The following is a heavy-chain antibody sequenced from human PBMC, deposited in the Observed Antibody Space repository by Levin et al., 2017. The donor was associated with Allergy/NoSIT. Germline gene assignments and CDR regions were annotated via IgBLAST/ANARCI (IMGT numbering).Heavy chain of an antibody. CDR2: IYYSGST. Sequence: SETLSLTCTVSGGSISSYYWSWIRQPPGKGLEWIGYIYYSGSTNYNPSLKSRVTISVDTSKNQFSLKLSSVTAADTAVYYCARLGWRVSWYFDLWGRGTLVTVSS. V-gene: IGHV4-59*08. D-gene: IGHD5-24*01. J-gene: IGHJ2*01. CDR1: GGSISSYY. CDR3: ARLGWRVSWYFDL.